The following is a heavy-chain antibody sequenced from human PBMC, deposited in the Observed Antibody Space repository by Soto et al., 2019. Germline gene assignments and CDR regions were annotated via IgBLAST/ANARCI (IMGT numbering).Heavy chain of an antibody. D-gene: IGHD3-9*01. CDR1: GFTFSSYA. CDR2: ISYDGSNK. Sequence: QVQLVESGGGVVQPGRSLRLSCAASGFTFSSYAMHWVRQAPGKGLEWVAVISYDGSNKYYADSVKGRFTISRDNSKNTLYLQMNSLRAEDTAVYYCARGGRYFDWLAKFSYYYYGMDVWGQGTTVTVSS. CDR3: ARGGRYFDWLAKFSYYYYGMDV. J-gene: IGHJ6*02. V-gene: IGHV3-30-3*01.